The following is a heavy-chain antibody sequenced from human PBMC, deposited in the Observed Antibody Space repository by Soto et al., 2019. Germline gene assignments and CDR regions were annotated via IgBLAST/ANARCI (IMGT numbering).Heavy chain of an antibody. V-gene: IGHV3-30*18. Sequence: QVQLVESGGGVVQPGRSLRLSCAASGFTFSNYGMHWVRQGPGKGLEWVAVVSFGGSDEFYADSVKDRFTITRDNSKNTLYLERNSLRAEDTAVYYCAKDRGGRYSSSWYCGMDVWGQGTTVTVSS. CDR2: VSFGGSDE. J-gene: IGHJ6*02. CDR3: AKDRGGRYSSSWYCGMDV. CDR1: GFTFSNYG. D-gene: IGHD6-13*01.